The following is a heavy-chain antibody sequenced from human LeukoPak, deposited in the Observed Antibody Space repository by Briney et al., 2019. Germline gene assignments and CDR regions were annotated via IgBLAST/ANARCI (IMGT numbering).Heavy chain of an antibody. V-gene: IGHV3-30*04. CDR1: GFTFSSYA. CDR2: ISYDGSNK. J-gene: IGHJ6*02. D-gene: IGHD2-8*01. Sequence: GGSLRLSCAASGFTFSSYAMHWVRQAPGKGLEWVAVISYDGSNKYYADSVKGRFTISRDNSKNTLYLQMNSLRAEDTAVYYCARHDCTNGVCYTLYYGMDVWGQGTTVTVSS. CDR3: ARHDCTNGVCYTLYYGMDV.